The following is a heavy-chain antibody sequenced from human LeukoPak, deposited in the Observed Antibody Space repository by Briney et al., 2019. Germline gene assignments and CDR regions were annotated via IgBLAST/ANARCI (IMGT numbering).Heavy chain of an antibody. CDR3: AKDQIVGATETTPFDY. CDR2: ISGSGGST. Sequence: GGSLRLSCAASGLTFSSYAMSWVRQAPGKGLEWVSAISGSGGSTYYADSVKGRFTISRDNSKNTLYLQMNSLRAEDTAVYYCAKDQIVGATETTPFDYWGQGTLVTVSS. V-gene: IGHV3-23*01. J-gene: IGHJ4*02. D-gene: IGHD1-26*01. CDR1: GLTFSSYA.